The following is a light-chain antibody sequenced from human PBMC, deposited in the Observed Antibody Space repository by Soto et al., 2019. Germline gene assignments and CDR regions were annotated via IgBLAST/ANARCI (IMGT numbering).Light chain of an antibody. Sequence: EIVMTQSPATLSVSPGERATLSCRASQSVSSSYLAWYQQKPCQAPRPHIYGASTRATGIPARFSGSGSGTEFTLTISSLQSEDFAVYYCQQYKNWPPLTFGGGTKVDIK. CDR3: QQYKNWPPLT. CDR2: GAS. J-gene: IGKJ4*01. CDR1: QSVSSSY. V-gene: IGKV3-15*01.